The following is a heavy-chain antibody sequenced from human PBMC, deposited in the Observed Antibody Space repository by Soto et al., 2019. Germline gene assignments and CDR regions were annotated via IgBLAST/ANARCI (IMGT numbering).Heavy chain of an antibody. CDR3: AKDLEAGDV. V-gene: IGHV3-23*01. J-gene: IGHJ6*04. Sequence: GGSLRLSCAASGFTFRNFAMNWVRQAPGKGLEWVSGISGSGGSTYYADSVKGRFTISRDNSKNTLYLQMNSLRAEDTAVYYCAKDLEAGDVWGKGTTVTVSS. CDR2: ISGSGGST. D-gene: IGHD1-1*01. CDR1: GFTFRNFA.